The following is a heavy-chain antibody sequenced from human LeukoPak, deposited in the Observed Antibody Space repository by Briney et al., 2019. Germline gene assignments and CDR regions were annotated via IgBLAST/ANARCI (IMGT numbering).Heavy chain of an antibody. CDR1: GFTFRSYW. Sequence: PGGSLRLSCAASGFTFRSYWMHWVRQAPGKGLVWVSRIISDGSSTNYADSVKGRFTISRDNAKNTLYLQMNSLRAEDTALYYCARGQAGTTSGLYGMDVWGQGTTVTVSS. CDR3: ARGQAGTTSGLYGMDV. V-gene: IGHV3-74*01. J-gene: IGHJ6*02. D-gene: IGHD1-1*01. CDR2: IISDGSST.